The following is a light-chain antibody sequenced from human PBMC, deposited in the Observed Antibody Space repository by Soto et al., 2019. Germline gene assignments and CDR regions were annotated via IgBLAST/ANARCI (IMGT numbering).Light chain of an antibody. Sequence: DIQMTQSPSSVSASVGDRVTITCRASQDISSWLAWYQQKPGNAPKVLIFAASTLQRGVPSRFSGSGSGTDFTLTISSLQPEDFATYYCQHYDLYGGLTFGPGTTVDIK. V-gene: IGKV1-12*01. CDR2: AAS. J-gene: IGKJ3*01. CDR1: QDISSW. CDR3: QHYDLYGGLT.